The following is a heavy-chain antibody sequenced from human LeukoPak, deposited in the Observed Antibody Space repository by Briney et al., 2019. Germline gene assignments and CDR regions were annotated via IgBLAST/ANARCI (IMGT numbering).Heavy chain of an antibody. CDR1: GGSFSGYY. J-gene: IGHJ4*02. V-gene: IGHV4-34*01. Sequence: PSETLSLTCAVYGGSFSGYYWSWIRQPPGKGLEWIGEINHSGSTNYNPSLKSRVTISVDTSKNQFSLKLSSVTAADTAVYYCARARTAKFDYWGQGTLVTVSP. CDR3: ARARTAKFDY. D-gene: IGHD5-18*01. CDR2: INHSGST.